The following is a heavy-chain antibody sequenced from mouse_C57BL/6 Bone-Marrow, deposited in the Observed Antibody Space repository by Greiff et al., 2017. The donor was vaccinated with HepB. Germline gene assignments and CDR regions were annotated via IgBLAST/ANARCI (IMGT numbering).Heavy chain of an antibody. Sequence: VQLQQSGPELVKPGASVKISCKASGYTFTDYYMNWVKQSHGKSLEWIGDINPNNGGTSYNQKFKGKATLTVDKTSSTAYMERRSLTSEDSAVYYCARGYYSSSYWFAYWGQGTLVTVSA. J-gene: IGHJ3*01. CDR2: INPNNGGT. CDR1: GYTFTDYY. D-gene: IGHD1-1*01. V-gene: IGHV1-26*01. CDR3: ARGYYSSSYWFAY.